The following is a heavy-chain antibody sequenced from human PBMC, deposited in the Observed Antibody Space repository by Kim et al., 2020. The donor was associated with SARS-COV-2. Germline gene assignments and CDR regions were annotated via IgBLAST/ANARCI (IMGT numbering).Heavy chain of an antibody. Sequence: SETLSLTCTVSGGSISSGSYYWSWIRQPAGKGLELIGRIYTSGSTNYNPSLKSRVTISVDTSKNQFSLKLSSVTAADTAVYYCARGHDYGDYGGDYWGQGTLVTVSS. J-gene: IGHJ4*02. D-gene: IGHD4-17*01. CDR2: IYTSGST. CDR3: ARGHDYGDYGGDY. V-gene: IGHV4-61*02. CDR1: GGSISSGSYY.